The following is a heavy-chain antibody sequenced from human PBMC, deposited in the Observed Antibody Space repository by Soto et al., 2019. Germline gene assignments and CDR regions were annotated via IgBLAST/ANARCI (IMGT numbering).Heavy chain of an antibody. V-gene: IGHV4-61*08. Sequence: SETLSLTCTVSGGSIGSGDHYWSWIRQPPGKGLEWIGYIYYSGSTNYNPSLKSRVTISVDTSKNQFSLKLSSVTAADTAVYYCARYYDSSGYYYQFDYWGQGTLVTVSS. J-gene: IGHJ4*02. D-gene: IGHD3-22*01. CDR3: ARYYDSSGYYYQFDY. CDR1: GGSIGSGDHY. CDR2: IYYSGST.